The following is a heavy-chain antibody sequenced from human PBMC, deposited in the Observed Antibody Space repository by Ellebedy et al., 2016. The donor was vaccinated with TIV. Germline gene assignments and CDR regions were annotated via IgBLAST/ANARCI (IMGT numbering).Heavy chain of an antibody. CDR1: GGSVTSADYQ. Sequence: MPSETLSLTCTVSGGSVTSADYQWTRIRQPPGTGLEWIGYIHSTGRTHYTPSLESRTPMSMDTSKNQFSLELTSVTAADTAVYYCARDPALPRGRFDTWGQGTLVTVSS. CDR2: IHSTGRT. CDR3: ARDPALPRGRFDT. J-gene: IGHJ5*02. V-gene: IGHV4-30-4*01.